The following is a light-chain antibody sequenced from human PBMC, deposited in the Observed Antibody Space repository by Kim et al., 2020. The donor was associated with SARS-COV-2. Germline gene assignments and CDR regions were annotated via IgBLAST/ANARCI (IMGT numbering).Light chain of an antibody. CDR3: QLLGPWT. Sequence: LCESVGDTVTFTGRASQGRSIFLAWYQLKPGKAPKLLINAASTLQSGVPSRFSGSGSGTDFTLTISSLQPEDSATYYCQLLGPWTFGQGTKVDIK. J-gene: IGKJ1*01. CDR2: AAS. V-gene: IGKV1-9*01. CDR1: QGRSIF.